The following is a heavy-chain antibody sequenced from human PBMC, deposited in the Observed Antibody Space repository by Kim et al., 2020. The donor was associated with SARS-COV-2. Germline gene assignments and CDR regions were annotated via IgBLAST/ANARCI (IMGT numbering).Heavy chain of an antibody. V-gene: IGHV3-30*18. J-gene: IGHJ6*02. CDR2: ISYDGSNK. Sequence: GGSLRLSCAASGFTFSSYGMHWVRQAPGKGLEWVAVISYDGSNKYYADSVKGRFTISRDNSKNTLYLQMNSLRAEDTAVYYCAKDIVKGYYDSSGYYYPTYGMDVWGQGTTVTVSS. CDR3: AKDIVKGYYDSSGYYYPTYGMDV. CDR1: GFTFSSYG. D-gene: IGHD3-22*01.